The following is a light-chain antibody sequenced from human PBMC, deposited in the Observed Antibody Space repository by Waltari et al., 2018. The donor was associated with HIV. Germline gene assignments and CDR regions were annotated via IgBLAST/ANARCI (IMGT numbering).Light chain of an antibody. J-gene: IGLJ1*01. V-gene: IGLV1-44*01. CDR1: TSHSGGNP. CDR2: SKT. CDR3: AAWDDSLKGGA. Sequence: QSVPAQPPPPSGTPGQRVTISSSGSTSHSGGNPVSCSQQPPVTAPKLLIYSKTQRPSGVPDRFSGSTSGTSASLVISGLQSEDEADYYCAAWDDSLKGGAFGPGTKVTVL.